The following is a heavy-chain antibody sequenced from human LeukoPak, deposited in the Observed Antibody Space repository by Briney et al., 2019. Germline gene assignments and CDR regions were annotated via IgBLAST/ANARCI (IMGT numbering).Heavy chain of an antibody. D-gene: IGHD1-7*01. CDR2: IYYSGST. Sequence: SETLSLTCTVSGGSISSYYWSWIRQPPGKGLEWIGYIYYSGSTNYNPSLKSRVTISVDTSKNQFSLKLSSVTAADTAVYYCARDFDWNYEGGAFDIWGQGTIVTVSS. CDR1: GGSISSYY. CDR3: ARDFDWNYEGGAFDI. J-gene: IGHJ3*02. V-gene: IGHV4-59*12.